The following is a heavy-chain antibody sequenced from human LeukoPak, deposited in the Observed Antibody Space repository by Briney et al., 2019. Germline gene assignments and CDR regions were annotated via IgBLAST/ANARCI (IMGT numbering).Heavy chain of an antibody. J-gene: IGHJ4*02. CDR1: GFTFSSYG. V-gene: IGHV3-33*01. Sequence: QPGRSLRLSCAASGFTFSSYGMHWVRQAPGKGLEWVAVIWYDGSNKYYADSVKGRFTISRDNSKNTLYLQMNSLRAEDTAVYYCVKGRSGTLYYFDYWGQGTLVTVSS. CDR3: VKGRSGTLYYFDY. D-gene: IGHD3-10*01. CDR2: IWYDGSNK.